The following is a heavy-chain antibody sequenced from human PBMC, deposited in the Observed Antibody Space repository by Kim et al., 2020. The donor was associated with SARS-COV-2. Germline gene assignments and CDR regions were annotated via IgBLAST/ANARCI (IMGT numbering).Heavy chain of an antibody. CDR1: GFTFSNAW. D-gene: IGHD2-2*01. J-gene: IGHJ6*01. V-gene: IGHV3-15*01. Sequence: GGSLRLSCAASGFTFSNAWMSWVRQAPGKGLEWVGCIKSKTDGGTTDYAAPVKGRFTISRDDSKNTLYLQMNSLKTEDTAVYYCTTEYCSSTSCYVINY. CDR2: IKSKTDGGTT. CDR3: TTEYCSSTSCYVINY.